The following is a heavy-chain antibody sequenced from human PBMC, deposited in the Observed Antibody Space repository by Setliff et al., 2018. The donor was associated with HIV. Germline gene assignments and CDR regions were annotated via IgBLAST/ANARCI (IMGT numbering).Heavy chain of an antibody. CDR2: FANDGST. J-gene: IGHJ4*02. D-gene: IGHD1-26*01. CDR1: GDAVSPYY. Sequence: SETLSLTCNVSGDAVSPYYWSWIRQPPGKGLEWIGYFANDGSTNYNPPLKSRVTISLDTSKNEVSLKLTSVTAADTAMYYCARELRYNIMGANGHYFDYWGQGIMVTVSS. CDR3: ARELRYNIMGANGHYFDY. V-gene: IGHV4-4*08.